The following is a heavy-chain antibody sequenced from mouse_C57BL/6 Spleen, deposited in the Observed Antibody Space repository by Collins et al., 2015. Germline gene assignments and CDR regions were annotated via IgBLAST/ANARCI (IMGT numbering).Heavy chain of an antibody. D-gene: IGHD1-1*01. Sequence: EVKLVESGGGLVQPGGSLRLSCATSGFTFTDYYMSWVRQPPGKALEWLGFIRNKANGYTTEYSASVKGRFTISRDNSQSILYLQMNTLRAEDSATYYCARALITTVSSYAMDYWGQGTSVTVSS. CDR2: IRNKANGYTT. CDR3: ARALITTVSSYAMDY. V-gene: IGHV7-3*02. J-gene: IGHJ4*01. CDR1: GFTFTDYY.